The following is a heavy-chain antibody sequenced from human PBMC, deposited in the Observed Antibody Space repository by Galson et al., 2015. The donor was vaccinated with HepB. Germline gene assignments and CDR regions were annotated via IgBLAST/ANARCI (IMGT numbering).Heavy chain of an antibody. Sequence: PALVKPTQTLTLTCTFSGFSLSTSGVGVGWIRQPPGKALEWLALIYWNDDKRYSPSLKSRLTITKDTSKNQVVLTMTNMDPVDTATYYCAHAEHYYYYMDVWGKGTTVTVSS. J-gene: IGHJ6*03. D-gene: IGHD1-14*01. CDR3: AHAEHYYYYMDV. CDR2: IYWNDDK. V-gene: IGHV2-5*01. CDR1: GFSLSTSGVG.